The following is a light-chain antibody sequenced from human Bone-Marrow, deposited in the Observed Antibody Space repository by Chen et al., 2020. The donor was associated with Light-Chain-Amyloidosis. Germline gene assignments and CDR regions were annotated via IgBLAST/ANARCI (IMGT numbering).Light chain of an antibody. Sequence: IVLTQSPGTLSLSPGEGANLSCRASQTISSNYLTWYQQKFGQAPRLLIYGSSSRATGIPDRFTGSGSETDFTLTINRLEPEDFAMYYCQQYGTSPLTVGGGTKVEIK. V-gene: IGKV3-20*01. J-gene: IGKJ4*01. CDR1: QTISSNY. CDR3: QQYGTSPLT. CDR2: GSS.